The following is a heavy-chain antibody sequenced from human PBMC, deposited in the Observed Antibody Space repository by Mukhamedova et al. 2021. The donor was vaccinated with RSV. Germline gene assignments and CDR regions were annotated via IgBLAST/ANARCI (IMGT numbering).Heavy chain of an antibody. D-gene: IGHD5-12*01. J-gene: IGHJ4*02. CDR2: ISGSGGST. Sequence: APGKGLEWVSVISGSGGSTKYVDSVKGRFTISRDNSKNTLYLQMSSLRAEDKAGYYCAKERLYSGYEFPSVSGSPLDYWGQGTMV. CDR3: AKERLYSGYEFPSVSGSPLDY. V-gene: IGHV3-23*01.